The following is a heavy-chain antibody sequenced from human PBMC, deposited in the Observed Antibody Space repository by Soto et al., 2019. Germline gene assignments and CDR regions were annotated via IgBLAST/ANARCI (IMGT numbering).Heavy chain of an antibody. CDR1: GGSISSGDYY. CDR3: ARAGGYCSSTSCYLGGYYFDY. J-gene: IGHJ4*02. CDR2: IYYSGST. V-gene: IGHV4-30-4*01. Sequence: SEALSLTCTVSGGSISSGDYYWSWIRQPPGKGLEWIGYIYYSGSTYYNPSLKSRVTISVDTSKNQFSLKLSSVTAADTAVYYCARAGGYCSSTSCYLGGYYFDYWGQGTLVTVSS. D-gene: IGHD2-2*01.